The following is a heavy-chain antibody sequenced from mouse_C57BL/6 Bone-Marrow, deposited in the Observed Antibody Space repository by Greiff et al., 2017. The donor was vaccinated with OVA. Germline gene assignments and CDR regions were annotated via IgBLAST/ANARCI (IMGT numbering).Heavy chain of an antibody. CDR1: GFNIKDDY. Sequence: EVKLVESGAELVRPGASVKLSCTASGFNIKDDYMHWVKQRPEQGLEWIGWIDPENGDTEYASKFQGKATITADTSSNTAYLQLSSLTSEDTAVYYCTTSYYSNPYYFDYWVQGTTLTVSS. J-gene: IGHJ2*01. CDR3: TTSYYSNPYYFDY. CDR2: IDPENGDT. D-gene: IGHD2-5*01. V-gene: IGHV14-4*01.